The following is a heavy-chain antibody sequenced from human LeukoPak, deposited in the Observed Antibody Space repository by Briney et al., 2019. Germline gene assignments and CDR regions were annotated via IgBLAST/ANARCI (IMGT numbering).Heavy chain of an antibody. Sequence: KTSETLSLTCTVSGGSISSYYWSWIRQPAGKGLEWIGRIYTSGSTNYNPSLKSRVTMSVDTSKNQFSLKLSSVTAADTAVYYCARDRTTVVSSYWYFDLWGRGTLVTVSS. D-gene: IGHD4-23*01. CDR3: ARDRTTVVSSYWYFDL. CDR1: GGSISSYY. V-gene: IGHV4-4*07. J-gene: IGHJ2*01. CDR2: IYTSGST.